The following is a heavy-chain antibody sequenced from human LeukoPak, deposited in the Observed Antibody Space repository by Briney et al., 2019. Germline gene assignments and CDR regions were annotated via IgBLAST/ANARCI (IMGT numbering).Heavy chain of an antibody. V-gene: IGHV5-51*01. CDR1: GYSFTSYW. CDR3: ARLLLPRAEYFQH. CDR2: IYPGDSDT. D-gene: IGHD3-22*01. Sequence: KTGESLKISCKGSGYSFTSYWIGWVRQMPGKGLEWMGIIYPGDSDTRYSPSFQGQVTISADKSISTAYLQWSSLKASDTAMYYCARLLLPRAEYFQHWGQGTLVTVSS. J-gene: IGHJ1*01.